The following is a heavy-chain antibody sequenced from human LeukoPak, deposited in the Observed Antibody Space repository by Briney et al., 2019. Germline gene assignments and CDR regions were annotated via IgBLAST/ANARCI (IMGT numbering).Heavy chain of an antibody. Sequence: GGSLRLSCAASGFTFNGFWMSWVRQAPGKGLEWVANIKQDGSDIYYLGSVRGRFTISRDNAMNSLYLQMDSLRAEDTAVYYCTRDALYGDPSYYYMDVWGKGTTVTVSS. D-gene: IGHD4-17*01. J-gene: IGHJ6*03. CDR3: TRDALYGDPSYYYMDV. CDR2: IKQDGSDI. V-gene: IGHV3-7*01. CDR1: GFTFNGFW.